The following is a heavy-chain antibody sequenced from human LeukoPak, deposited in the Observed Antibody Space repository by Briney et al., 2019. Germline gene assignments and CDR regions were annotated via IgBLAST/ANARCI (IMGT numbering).Heavy chain of an antibody. CDR3: ARRSSSWYTDY. Sequence: ASETLSLTCAVYGGTLSGYYWSWIRQPPGKGLEWIGEINRSGSTNYNPSLKSRVTISVDTSKNQFSLKLSSVTAADTAVYYCARRSSSWYTDYWGQGTLVTVSS. J-gene: IGHJ4*02. D-gene: IGHD6-13*01. V-gene: IGHV4-34*01. CDR2: INRSGST. CDR1: GGTLSGYY.